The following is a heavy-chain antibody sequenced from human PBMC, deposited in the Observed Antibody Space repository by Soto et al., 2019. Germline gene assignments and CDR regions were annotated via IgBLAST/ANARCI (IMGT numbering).Heavy chain of an antibody. D-gene: IGHD2-15*01. J-gene: IGHJ5*02. Sequence: QVQLQQWGAGLLKPSETLSLTCAVYGGSFSGYYWSWIRQPPGKGLEWIGEINHSGSTNYNPSLKSRVTISVETSKNQFSLKLSSVTAADTAVYYCARDLCSGGSCYGDWFDPWGQGTLVTVSS. CDR2: INHSGST. CDR1: GGSFSGYY. CDR3: ARDLCSGGSCYGDWFDP. V-gene: IGHV4-34*01.